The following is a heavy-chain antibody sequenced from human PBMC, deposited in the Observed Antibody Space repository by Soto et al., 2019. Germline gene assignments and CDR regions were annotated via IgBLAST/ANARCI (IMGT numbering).Heavy chain of an antibody. Sequence: GASVKVSCKASGYTFTSYYMHWVRQAPGQGLEWMGIINPSGGSTSYAQKFQGRVTMTRDTSTSTVYMELSSLRSEDTAVYYCARDPTRPYLVAAPNNWFDPWGQGTLVTVSS. CDR1: GYTFTSYY. J-gene: IGHJ5*02. V-gene: IGHV1-46*03. CDR3: ARDPTRPYLVAAPNNWFDP. CDR2: INPSGGST. D-gene: IGHD2-15*01.